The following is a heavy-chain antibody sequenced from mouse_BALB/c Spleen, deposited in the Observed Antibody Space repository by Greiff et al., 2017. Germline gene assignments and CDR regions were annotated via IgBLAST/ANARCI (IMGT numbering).Heavy chain of an antibody. V-gene: IGHV5-4*02. D-gene: IGHD2-3*01. CDR2: ISDGGSYT. J-gene: IGHJ4*01. CDR1: GFTFSDYY. Sequence: EVKVEESGGGLVKPGGSLKLSCAASGFTFSDYYMYWVRQTPEKRLEWVATISDGGSYTYYPDSVKGRFTISRDNAKNNLYLQMSSLKSEDTAMYYCARALHDGYYAMDYWGQGTSVTVSS. CDR3: ARALHDGYYAMDY.